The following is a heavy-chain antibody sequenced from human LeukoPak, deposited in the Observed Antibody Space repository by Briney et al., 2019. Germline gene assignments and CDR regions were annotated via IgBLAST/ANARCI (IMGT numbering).Heavy chain of an antibody. Sequence: SETLSLTCTVSGGSISSYYWSWIRQPPGKGLEWIGYIYYSGSTNYNPSLKSRVTISVDTSKNQFSLELSSVTAADTAVYYCARDPGGYDYVWGSYRYRSNWFDPWGQGTLVTVSS. J-gene: IGHJ5*02. V-gene: IGHV4-59*01. CDR2: IYYSGST. CDR3: ARDPGGYDYVWGSYRYRSNWFDP. D-gene: IGHD3-16*02. CDR1: GGSISSYY.